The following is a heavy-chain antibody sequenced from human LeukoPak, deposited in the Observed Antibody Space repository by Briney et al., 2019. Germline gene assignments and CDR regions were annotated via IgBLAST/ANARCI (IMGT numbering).Heavy chain of an antibody. CDR1: GFTFRSYS. Sequence: GGSLRLSCAASGFTFRSYSMNWVRQAPGEGLEGVSYISTSGTYIYYTDSVKGRFTISRDNAKNSLYLQMNSLGADDTAMYYCASGDHGNNSLFDHWGQGTLVTVSS. V-gene: IGHV3-21*01. J-gene: IGHJ4*02. D-gene: IGHD4-23*01. CDR3: ASGDHGNNSLFDH. CDR2: ISTSGTYI.